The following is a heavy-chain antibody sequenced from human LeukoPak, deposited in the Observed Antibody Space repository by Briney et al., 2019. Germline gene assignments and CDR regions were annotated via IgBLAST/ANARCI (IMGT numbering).Heavy chain of an antibody. CDR2: ISYDGSNK. CDR1: GFTFSSYA. CDR3: ARDILSGNPDFNY. J-gene: IGHJ4*02. Sequence: GSLRLSCAASGFTFSSYAMHWVRQAPGKGLEWVAVISYDGSNKYYADSVKGRFTISRDNSRNTLYLQMNSLRAEDTAVYYCARDILSGNPDFNYWGQGTLVTVSS. D-gene: IGHD3-3*02. V-gene: IGHV3-30-3*01.